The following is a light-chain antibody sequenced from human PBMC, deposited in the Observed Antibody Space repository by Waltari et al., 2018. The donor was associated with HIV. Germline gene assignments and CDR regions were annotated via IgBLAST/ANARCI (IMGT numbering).Light chain of an antibody. CDR3: ATWDDSLNGPV. CDR2: PTH. V-gene: IGLV1-44*01. Sequence: QSVLSQAPSASGTPGQSVAISCSGRTSNIGSHAVNWYQQLPGTAPNRLIHPTHQRPSGVPDRFSGSQSGTSASLAISGLQSADESDYYCATWDDSLNGPVFGGGTKLTVL. CDR1: TSNIGSHA. J-gene: IGLJ2*01.